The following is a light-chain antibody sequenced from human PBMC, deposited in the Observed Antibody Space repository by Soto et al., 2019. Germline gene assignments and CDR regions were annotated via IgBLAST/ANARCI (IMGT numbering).Light chain of an antibody. CDR3: MQTLQTPT. V-gene: IGKV2-28*01. J-gene: IGKJ1*01. CDR2: LGS. Sequence: DIVMTQSPLSLPVTPGEPASISCRSSQNLMHSNGYNYLDWYVQKPGQSPQLLIYLGSNRASGVPDRFSSSGLGTDFTLKISXVEAEDVGVYYCMQTLQTPTFGQGTKVDIK. CDR1: QNLMHSNGYNY.